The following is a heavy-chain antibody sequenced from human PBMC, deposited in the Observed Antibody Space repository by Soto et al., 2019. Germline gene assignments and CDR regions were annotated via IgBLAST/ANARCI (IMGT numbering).Heavy chain of an antibody. CDR2: ISGSGGST. Sequence: HPGGSLRLSCAASGFTFSSYAMSWVRQAPGKGLEWVSAISGSGGSTYYADSVKGRFTISRDNSKNTLYLQMNSLRAEDTAVYYCAKAGDSSGYYQRVFDYWGQGTLVTVSS. CDR1: GFTFSSYA. D-gene: IGHD3-22*01. CDR3: AKAGDSSGYYQRVFDY. J-gene: IGHJ4*02. V-gene: IGHV3-23*01.